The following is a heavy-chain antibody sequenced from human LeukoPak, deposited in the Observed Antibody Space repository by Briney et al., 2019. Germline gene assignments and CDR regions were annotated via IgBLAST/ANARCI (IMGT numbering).Heavy chain of an antibody. Sequence: SETLSLTCTVSGGSISSYYWNWIRQPAGKGLEWIGRIYTSGSTNYSPSLESRVTMSVDTSKNQFSLKVISVTAADTAVYYCARDGGMIDFDYWGQGTLVTVSS. V-gene: IGHV4-4*07. CDR3: ARDGGMIDFDY. CDR2: IYTSGST. CDR1: GGSISSYY. J-gene: IGHJ4*02. D-gene: IGHD3-16*01.